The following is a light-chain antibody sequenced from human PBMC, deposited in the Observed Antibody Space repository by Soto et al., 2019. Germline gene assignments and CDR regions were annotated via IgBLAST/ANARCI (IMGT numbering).Light chain of an antibody. Sequence: NFMLTQPHSVSESPGKTVTISCTRSSGSIASNYVQWYQQRPGSSPTTVIYEDNQRPSGVPDRFSGSIDSSSNSASLTISGLKNYDEADYYCQSYDSSNWVFGGGTKLTVL. J-gene: IGLJ3*02. CDR2: EDN. CDR3: QSYDSSNWV. CDR1: SGSIASNY. V-gene: IGLV6-57*01.